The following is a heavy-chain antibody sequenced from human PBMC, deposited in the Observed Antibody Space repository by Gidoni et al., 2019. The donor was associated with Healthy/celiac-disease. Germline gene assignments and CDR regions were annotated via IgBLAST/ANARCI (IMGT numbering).Heavy chain of an antibody. Sequence: VQLVESGGGLVQAGGSRRLSCAASGLPVSSYSMNGVRQAPGKGLELVSYISSSSSTVYYAGSVSGRFTTSRDHAKNSLYLQMNSLIYEYTAVYYCARSQKGDSEMGRYDDILTGLDYMDVWGKGTTVTVSS. V-gene: IGHV3-48*02. CDR1: GLPVSSYS. D-gene: IGHD3-9*01. J-gene: IGHJ6*03. CDR2: ISSSSSTV. CDR3: ARSQKGDSEMGRYDDILTGLDYMDV.